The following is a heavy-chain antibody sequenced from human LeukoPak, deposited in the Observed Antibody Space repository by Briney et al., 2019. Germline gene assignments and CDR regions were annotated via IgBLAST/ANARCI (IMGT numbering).Heavy chain of an antibody. CDR3: AKFPSSGYYYRVHYYYYMDV. J-gene: IGHJ6*03. CDR2: ISGSGGST. V-gene: IGHV3-23*01. CDR1: GFTFSSYG. D-gene: IGHD3-22*01. Sequence: GGSLRLSCAASGFTFSSYGMSWVRQAPGKGLEWVSAISGSGGSTYYADSVKGRFTISRDNSKNTLYLQMNSLRAEDTAVYYCAKFPSSGYYYRVHYYYYMDVWGKGTTVTISS.